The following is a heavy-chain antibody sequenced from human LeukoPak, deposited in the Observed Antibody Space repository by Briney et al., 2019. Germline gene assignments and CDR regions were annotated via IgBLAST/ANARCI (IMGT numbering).Heavy chain of an antibody. CDR2: ISRSTTYI. CDR3: VRNRNPSYSDNSGYYSFRRDAFDI. CDR1: GFTFSGYT. D-gene: IGHD3-22*01. J-gene: IGHJ3*02. V-gene: IGHV3-21*01. Sequence: GGSLRLSCAASGFTFSGYTMNWVRQAPGKGLEWVSSISRSTTYIYYADSVKGRFTISRDSAKSSLYLQMNSLRAEDTAVYYGVRNRNPSYSDNSGYYSFRRDAFDISGQGTMVTVSS.